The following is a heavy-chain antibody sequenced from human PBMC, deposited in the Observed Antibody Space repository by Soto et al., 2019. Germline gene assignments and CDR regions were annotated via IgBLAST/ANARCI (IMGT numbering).Heavy chain of an antibody. Sequence: QVQLVESGGGVVQPGRSLRLCCAASGFSFSSYGMHWVRQAPGKGLEWVAVIWHDGSYKYYADSVKGRFTISRDNSKNTLYLQMNSLRAEDTAVYYCARLVVAAGGTHLDYWGQGTLVTVSS. CDR1: GFSFSSYG. J-gene: IGHJ4*02. CDR3: ARLVVAAGGTHLDY. D-gene: IGHD2-2*01. V-gene: IGHV3-33*01. CDR2: IWHDGSYK.